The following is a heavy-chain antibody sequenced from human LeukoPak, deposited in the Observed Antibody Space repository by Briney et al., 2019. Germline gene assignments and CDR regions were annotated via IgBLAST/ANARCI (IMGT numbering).Heavy chain of an antibody. CDR3: SHYDILTGYVFDP. D-gene: IGHD3-9*01. Sequence: TGGSLRLSCAASGFPFSSYAMSWVRPAPGKGLEWVSAISGSGGSTYYADSVKGRFTISRDNSKNTLYLQMNSLRAEDTAVYYCSHYDILTGYVFDPWGQGTLVTVSS. CDR1: GFPFSSYA. CDR2: ISGSGGST. J-gene: IGHJ5*02. V-gene: IGHV3-23*01.